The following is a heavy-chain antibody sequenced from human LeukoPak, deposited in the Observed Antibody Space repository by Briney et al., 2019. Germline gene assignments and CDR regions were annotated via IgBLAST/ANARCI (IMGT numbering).Heavy chain of an antibody. J-gene: IGHJ6*02. CDR3: ARDFRYYYGMDV. Sequence: GGSLRLSCAASGFTFSDYYMTWIRQAPGKGLEWVSYISSSGSTIYYADSVKGRFTISRDNAKNSLYLQMNSLRAEDTAMYYCARDFRYYYGMDVWGQGTTVTVSS. CDR2: ISSSGSTI. CDR1: GFTFSDYY. V-gene: IGHV3-11*01.